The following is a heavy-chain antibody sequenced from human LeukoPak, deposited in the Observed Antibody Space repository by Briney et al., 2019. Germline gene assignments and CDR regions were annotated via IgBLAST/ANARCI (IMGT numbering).Heavy chain of an antibody. D-gene: IGHD2-21*02. J-gene: IGHJ3*02. V-gene: IGHV3-53*01. CDR2: IYSGGST. Sequence: GGSLRLSCAASGFTVSSNYMSWVRQAPGKGLEWVSVIYSGGSTYYADSVKGRFTISRDNSKNTLYLQMNSLRAEDTAVYYCARDPLGGDWNAFDIWGQGTMVTVSS. CDR1: GFTVSSNY. CDR3: ARDPLGGDWNAFDI.